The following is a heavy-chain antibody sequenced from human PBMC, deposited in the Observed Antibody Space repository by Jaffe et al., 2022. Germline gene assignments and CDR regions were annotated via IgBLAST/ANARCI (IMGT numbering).Heavy chain of an antibody. CDR1: GGSISSYY. J-gene: IGHJ4*02. D-gene: IGHD2-8*01. Sequence: QVQLQESGPGLVKPSETLSLTCTVSGGSISSYYWSWIRQPPGKGLEWIGYIYYSGSTNYNPSLKSRVTISVDTSKNQFSLKLSSVTAADTAVYYCAREGVNMALHEKWTFDYWGQGTLVTVSS. CDR3: AREGVNMALHEKWTFDY. V-gene: IGHV4-59*01. CDR2: IYYSGST.